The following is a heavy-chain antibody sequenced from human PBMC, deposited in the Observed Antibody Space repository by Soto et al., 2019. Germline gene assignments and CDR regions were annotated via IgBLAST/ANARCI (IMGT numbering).Heavy chain of an antibody. CDR3: ARGLTRFGESTDPCDV. CDR1: GYEFDNYG. CDR2: ISGYNGNT. Sequence: QVQLVQSGAEVKNPGASVTVSCKASGYEFDNYGMSWVRQAPGQRLEWRGRISGYNGNTNSTENCHGRVTMTRDTSTRIAYMELKSLRSDDTAVYYCARGLTRFGESTDPCDVWGQGTMVTVSS. V-gene: IGHV1-18*01. J-gene: IGHJ3*01. D-gene: IGHD3-10*01.